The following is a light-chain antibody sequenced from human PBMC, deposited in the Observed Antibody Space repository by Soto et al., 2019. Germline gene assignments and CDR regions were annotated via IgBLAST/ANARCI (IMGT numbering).Light chain of an antibody. V-gene: IGLV2-23*02. Sequence: QSVLTQPASVAGSPGQSITISCTGASSDVGSYNLVSWYQHHPGKAPKLIIYEVGQRPSGVSNRFSGSKSGNTASLTISGLQAEDEAEYSCCSYAGGCLGGFGGGTKLTVL. J-gene: IGLJ2*01. CDR3: CSYAGGCLGG. CDR2: EVG. CDR1: SSDVGSYNL.